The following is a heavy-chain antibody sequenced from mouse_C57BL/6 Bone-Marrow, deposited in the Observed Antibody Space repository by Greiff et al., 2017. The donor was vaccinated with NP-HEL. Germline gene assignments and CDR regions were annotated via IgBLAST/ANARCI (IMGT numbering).Heavy chain of an antibody. Sequence: QVQLQQSGAELARPGASVKLSCKASGYTFTSYGISWVKQRTGQGLEWIGEIYPRSGNTYYNQKFKDKATLTADKSSSTAYMQLSSLTSEDSAVYYCARYYYGSSPSYWYFDVWGTGTTVTVSS. D-gene: IGHD1-1*01. CDR3: ARYYYGSSPSYWYFDV. J-gene: IGHJ1*03. CDR1: GYTFTSYG. CDR2: IYPRSGNT. V-gene: IGHV1-81*01.